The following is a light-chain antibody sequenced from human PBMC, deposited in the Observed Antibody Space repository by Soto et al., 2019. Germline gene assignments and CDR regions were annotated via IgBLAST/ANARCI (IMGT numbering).Light chain of an antibody. CDR1: QSISNY. CDR2: DAS. V-gene: IGKV3-11*01. Sequence: EIVLTQSPATLSLSPGERATLSCRASQSISNYLAWYQHKPGQAPRLLIYDASSRATGIPARFSGSGYGTDFTLTISSLEPEDFAVYFCQLRSNWPPTRTFGQGTKVEIK. J-gene: IGKJ1*01. CDR3: QLRSNWPPTRT.